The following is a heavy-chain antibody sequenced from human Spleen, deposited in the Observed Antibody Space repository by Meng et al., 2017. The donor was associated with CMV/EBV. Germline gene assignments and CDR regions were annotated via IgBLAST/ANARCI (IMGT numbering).Heavy chain of an antibody. CDR1: GFTFSDYY. J-gene: IGHJ4*02. CDR2: ISSSGSTI. D-gene: IGHD4-11*01. Sequence: GESLKISCAASGFTFSDYYMSWIRQAPGKGLEWVSYISSSGSTIYYADSVKGRFTISRDKSKNTMYVQMNSLKTEDTAVYYCIRHELGHSNTLVAYWGQGTLVTVSS. CDR3: IRHELGHSNTLVAY. V-gene: IGHV3-11*01.